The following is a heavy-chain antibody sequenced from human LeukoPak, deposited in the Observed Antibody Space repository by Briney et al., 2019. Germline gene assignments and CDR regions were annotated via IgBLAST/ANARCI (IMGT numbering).Heavy chain of an antibody. Sequence: SVKVSCKASGGTFSSYAISWVRQAPGQGLEWMGGIIPIFGTANYAQKFQGRVTITADESTSTAYMELSNLRSEDTAVYYCARAVAGTTGWFDPWGQGTLVTVSS. J-gene: IGHJ5*02. V-gene: IGHV1-69*13. CDR2: IIPIFGTA. D-gene: IGHD6-19*01. CDR1: GGTFSSYA. CDR3: ARAVAGTTGWFDP.